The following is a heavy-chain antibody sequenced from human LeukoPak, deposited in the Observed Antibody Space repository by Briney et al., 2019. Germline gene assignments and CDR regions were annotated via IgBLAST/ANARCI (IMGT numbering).Heavy chain of an antibody. CDR1: GYTFTGYY. Sequence: GASVKVSCKASGYTFTGYYMHWVRQAPGQGLEWMGRINPNSGGTNYAQKFQGRVTMTRDTSLSTAYMELSRLRSEDTAVYYCASVPPGYSSGWYNYFQHWGQGTLVTVSS. J-gene: IGHJ1*01. D-gene: IGHD6-19*01. V-gene: IGHV1-2*06. CDR2: INPNSGGT. CDR3: ASVPPGYSSGWYNYFQH.